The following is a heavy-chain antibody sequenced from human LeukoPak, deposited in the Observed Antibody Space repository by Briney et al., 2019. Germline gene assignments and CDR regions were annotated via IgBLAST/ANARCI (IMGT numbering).Heavy chain of an antibody. V-gene: IGHV4-59*01. J-gene: IGHJ4*02. CDR1: GDSISSDY. Sequence: SETLSLTCAVSGDSISSDYWSWIRQPPGKGLEWIGYIYYTGSTNYSPSLKSRVTISVDTSKNQFSLKVSSVTAADTAVYYCASRKLGNDYWGQGTLVTVSS. D-gene: IGHD7-27*01. CDR3: ASRKLGNDY. CDR2: IYYTGST.